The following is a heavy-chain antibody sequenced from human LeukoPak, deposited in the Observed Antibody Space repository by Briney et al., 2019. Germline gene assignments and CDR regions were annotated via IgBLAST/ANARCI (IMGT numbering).Heavy chain of an antibody. CDR1: GFTFSSYE. CDR3: ARDKRHGYNYLYYFDY. J-gene: IGHJ4*02. V-gene: IGHV3-48*03. Sequence: GGSLRLSCAASGFTFSSYEMNWVRQAPGKGLEWVSYIRSSGSTIYYADSVKGRFTISRDNAKNSLYLQMNSLRAEDTAVYYCARDKRHGYNYLYYFDYWGQGTLVTVSS. CDR2: IRSSGSTI. D-gene: IGHD5-24*01.